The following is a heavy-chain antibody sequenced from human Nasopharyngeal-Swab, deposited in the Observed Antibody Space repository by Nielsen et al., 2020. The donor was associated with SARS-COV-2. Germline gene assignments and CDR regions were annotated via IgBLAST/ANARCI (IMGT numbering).Heavy chain of an antibody. CDR1: GGSFSGYY. D-gene: IGHD6-6*01. V-gene: IGHV4-34*01. CDR2: INHSGST. CDR3: ARGEDSSSSTHSIRYYYYGMDV. J-gene: IGHJ6*02. Sequence: SETLSLTCAVYGGSFSGYYWSWIRQPPGKGLEWIGEINHSGSTTYNPPLKSRVTISVDTSKNQFSLKLSSVTAADTAVYYCARGEDSSSSTHSIRYYYYGMDVWGQGTMVTVSS.